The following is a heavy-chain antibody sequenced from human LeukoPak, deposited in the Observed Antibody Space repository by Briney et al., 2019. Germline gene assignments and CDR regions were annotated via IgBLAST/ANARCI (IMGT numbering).Heavy chain of an antibody. CDR3: AKDRIVLMVYAISSFDY. D-gene: IGHD2-8*01. CDR2: IRYDGSNK. V-gene: IGHV3-30*02. Sequence: PGGSLRLSCAASGFTFSSYGMHWVRQAPGKGLEWVAFIRYDGSNKYYADSVKGRFTISRDNSKNTLYLQMNSLRAEDTAVYYCAKDRIVLMVYAISSFDYWGQGTLVIVSS. CDR1: GFTFSSYG. J-gene: IGHJ4*02.